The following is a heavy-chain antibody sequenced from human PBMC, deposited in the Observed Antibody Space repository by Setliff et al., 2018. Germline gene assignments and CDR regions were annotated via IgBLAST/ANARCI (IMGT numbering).Heavy chain of an antibody. J-gene: IGHJ4*02. CDR3: ARPYYYDSSGYYYDY. Sequence: SETLSLTCAVYGGSFSGYYWSWIRQPPGKGLEWIGEINHSGSTNYNPSLKSRVTISVDTSKNQFSLKLSSVTAADTAVYYCARPYYYDSSGYYYDYWGQGTLVTVSS. V-gene: IGHV4-34*01. CDR2: INHSGST. D-gene: IGHD3-22*01. CDR1: GGSFSGYY.